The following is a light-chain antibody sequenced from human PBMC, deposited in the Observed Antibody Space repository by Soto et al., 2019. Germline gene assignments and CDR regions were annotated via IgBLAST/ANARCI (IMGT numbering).Light chain of an antibody. J-gene: IGLJ1*01. V-gene: IGLV1-44*01. CDR2: SNY. Sequence: QSVLTQPPSASGTPGQRVTISCSGSSSNIGSKTVNWYQQLPGTAPKLLIYSNYQRPSGVPDRFSGSKSGTSASLAISGLQSEDEADYYCAGWDASLNGYVFGTGTKVTVL. CDR3: AGWDASLNGYV. CDR1: SSNIGSKT.